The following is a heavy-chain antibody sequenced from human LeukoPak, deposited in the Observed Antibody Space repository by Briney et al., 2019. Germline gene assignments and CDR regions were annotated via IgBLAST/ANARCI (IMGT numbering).Heavy chain of an antibody. V-gene: IGHV4-61*02. CDR1: GGSVSSGTYY. CDR2: IYTSGST. J-gene: IGHJ6*03. CDR3: ARDRPVSLSYYIDV. Sequence: PSQTLSLTCTVSGGSVSSGTYYWSWIRQPAGKGLEWIGRIYTSGSTNYNPSLKSRITISVDTSKNQFSLKLFSVTAADPAVYYCARDRPVSLSYYIDVWGKGTTVTISS. D-gene: IGHD2/OR15-2a*01.